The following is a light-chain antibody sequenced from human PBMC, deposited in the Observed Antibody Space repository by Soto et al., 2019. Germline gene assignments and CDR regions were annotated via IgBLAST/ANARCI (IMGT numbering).Light chain of an antibody. V-gene: IGLV7-46*01. Sequence: QAVVTQEPSLTVSPGGTVTLTCGSSTGAVTSGHYPYWFQQVPGQAPRTLIYDTNNKPSWTPARFSGSLLGGKAALTLSGAQPEDEAEYYCLLSYSGTRPHVLFGGGTKLTVL. CDR1: TGAVTSGHY. CDR3: LLSYSGTRPHVL. CDR2: DTN. J-gene: IGLJ2*01.